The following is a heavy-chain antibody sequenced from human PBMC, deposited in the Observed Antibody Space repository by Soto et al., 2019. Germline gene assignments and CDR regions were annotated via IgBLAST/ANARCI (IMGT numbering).Heavy chain of an antibody. CDR3: GCVVVPGTRGPFDY. J-gene: IGHJ4*02. CDR2: ISGSGGST. CDR1: GFTFITSA. Sequence: GGSLRLSCVASGFTFITSAMSWVRQAPGKGLEWVSSISGSGGSTYYADSFKGRFTISRDSSKNTLYLQMNSLRAEDTAVYYCGCVVVPGTRGPFDYCGQGTLVIVSS. V-gene: IGHV3-23*01. D-gene: IGHD2-15*01.